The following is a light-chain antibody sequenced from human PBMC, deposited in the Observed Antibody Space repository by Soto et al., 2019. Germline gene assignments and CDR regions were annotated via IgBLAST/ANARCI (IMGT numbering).Light chain of an antibody. CDR2: WTS. CDR1: QSVFYNANNKNY. J-gene: IGKJ1*01. Sequence: DIVMTQSPDSLAVSLGERVTINCRSSQSVFYNANNKNYLAWYQQKPGQPPKLLIYWTSTRESGVPDRFSGSGSGTDFTLTISSLQAEDVAVYYCQQYYSTPRTFGQGTKVEIK. V-gene: IGKV4-1*01. CDR3: QQYYSTPRT.